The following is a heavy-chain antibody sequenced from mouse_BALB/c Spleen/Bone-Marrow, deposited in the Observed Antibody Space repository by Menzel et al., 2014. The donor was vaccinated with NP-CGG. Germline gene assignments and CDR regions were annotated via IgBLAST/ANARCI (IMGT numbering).Heavy chain of an antibody. Sequence: VQLQQSGPSLVKPSQPLSLPCSVTGDSITSGYWNWIRKFPGNKLEYMGYISYSGSTYYNPSLKSRISITRDTSKNQYYLQLNSVTTEDTATYYCARCWRAYYRYDAMDYWGQGTSVTVSS. V-gene: IGHV3-8*02. J-gene: IGHJ4*01. CDR1: GDSITSGY. CDR2: ISYSGST. CDR3: ARCWRAYYRYDAMDY. D-gene: IGHD2-14*01.